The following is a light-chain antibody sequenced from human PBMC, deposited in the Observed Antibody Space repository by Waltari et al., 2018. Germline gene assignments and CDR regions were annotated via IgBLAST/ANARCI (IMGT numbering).Light chain of an antibody. J-gene: IGLJ2*01. V-gene: IGLV1-47*01. Sequence: QSVLSQPPSASGTPGQRVTISCSGSNYNIGNTFVYWDHQPPGTAPKLLINRNNQRPSGVPDRFSGSNSGSSSSLSISGLRSEDEADYYCASWDGSLGGVIFGGGTKLTVL. CDR3: ASWDGSLGGVI. CDR2: RNN. CDR1: NYNIGNTF.